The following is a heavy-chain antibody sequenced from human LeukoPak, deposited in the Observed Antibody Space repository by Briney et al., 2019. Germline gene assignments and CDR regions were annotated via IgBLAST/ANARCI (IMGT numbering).Heavy chain of an antibody. D-gene: IGHD6-13*01. CDR3: TRDGYSSSWPWYFDY. J-gene: IGHJ4*02. CDR1: GFTFGDYA. Sequence: KPGGSLRLSCTASGFTFGDYAMSWFRQAPGKGLEWVGFIRSKAYGGTTEYAASVKGRLTISRDDSKSIAYLQMNSLKTEDTAVYYCTRDGYSSSWPWYFDYWGQGTLVTVSS. CDR2: IRSKAYGGTT. V-gene: IGHV3-49*05.